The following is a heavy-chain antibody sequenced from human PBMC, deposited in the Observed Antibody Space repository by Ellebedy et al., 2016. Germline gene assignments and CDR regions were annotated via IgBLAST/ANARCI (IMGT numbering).Heavy chain of an antibody. CDR3: ARDQNYYYYMDV. J-gene: IGHJ6*03. Sequence: GESLKISXAASGFTFSSYWMSWVRQAPGKGLEWVANIKQDGSEKYYVDSVKGRFTISRDNAKNSLYLQMNSLRAEDTAVYYCARDQNYYYYMDVWGKGTTVTVSS. CDR2: IKQDGSEK. V-gene: IGHV3-7*01. CDR1: GFTFSSYW.